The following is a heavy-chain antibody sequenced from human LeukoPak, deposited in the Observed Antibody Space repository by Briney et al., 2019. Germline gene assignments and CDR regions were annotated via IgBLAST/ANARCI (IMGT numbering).Heavy chain of an antibody. CDR2: ISYDGSNK. D-gene: IGHD2-21*01. V-gene: IGHV3-30*18. J-gene: IGHJ4*02. CDR3: AKDKGDSGGGGNYFDY. CDR1: GFTFSSYG. Sequence: GGSLRLSCAASGFTFSSYGMHWVRQAPGKGLEWVAVISYDGSNKYYADSVKGRFTISRDNSKNTLYLQMNTLRAEDTAVYYCAKDKGDSGGGGNYFDYWGQGTLVTVSS.